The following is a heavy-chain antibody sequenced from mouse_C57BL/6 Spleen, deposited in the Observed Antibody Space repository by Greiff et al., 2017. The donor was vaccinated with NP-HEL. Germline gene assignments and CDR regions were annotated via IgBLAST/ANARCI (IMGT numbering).Heavy chain of an antibody. Sequence: VMLVESGPELVKPGASVKLSCKASGYTFTSYDINWVKQRPGQGLEWIGWIYPRDGSTKYNEKFKGKATLTVDTSSSTAYMELHSLTSEDSAVYFCARYYYGSSGDYYAMDYWGQGTSVTVSS. D-gene: IGHD1-1*01. CDR1: GYTFTSYD. V-gene: IGHV1-85*01. CDR2: IYPRDGST. J-gene: IGHJ4*01. CDR3: ARYYYGSSGDYYAMDY.